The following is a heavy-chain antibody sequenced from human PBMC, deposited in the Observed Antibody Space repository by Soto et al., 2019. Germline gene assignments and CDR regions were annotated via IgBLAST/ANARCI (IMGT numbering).Heavy chain of an antibody. V-gene: IGHV3-9*02. CDR1: GFTADDYA. D-gene: IGHD4-17*01. J-gene: IGHJ4*02. CDR3: AKDMKWGGMTTIHYFDS. Sequence: EVQLVESGGGLVQPGRSLRLSCVASGFTADDYALHWVRQAPGKGLEWVSGISSNSDTIHYADSVKGRFTISRDNAKTSLFLQMNSLRPEDTAVDYCAKDMKWGGMTTIHYFDSWGQGTLVTVSS. CDR2: ISSNSDTI.